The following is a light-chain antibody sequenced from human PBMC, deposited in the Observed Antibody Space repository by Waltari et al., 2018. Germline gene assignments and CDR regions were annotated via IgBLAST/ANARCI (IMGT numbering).Light chain of an antibody. CDR2: DVT. CDR3: CSYAVSSTLV. Sequence: QSPLTQPASVSASPGQSITISCTGTSSDIGNDNLVTWSQQHSGKVPKLIIYDVTQRPSGVSDRFSGSKSGNTASLTISGLQEDDEADYYCCSYAVSSTLVFGGGTKVTVL. CDR1: SSDIGNDNL. V-gene: IGLV2-23*02. J-gene: IGLJ2*01.